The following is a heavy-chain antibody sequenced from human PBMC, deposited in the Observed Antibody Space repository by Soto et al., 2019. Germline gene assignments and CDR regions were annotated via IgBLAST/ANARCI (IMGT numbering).Heavy chain of an antibody. Sequence: QVQLQESGPGLVRPSETLSLTCAVSGDSIISEHWWIWVRQPPGKRLEWIGEFYHTGTTNYNPSLKSGVTISFDTFKHQFSLRLTSVTAADTAVYYCARVRGQYSYAHDFWGQGTLVTVSS. V-gene: IGHV4-4*02. J-gene: IGHJ1*01. CDR3: ARVRGQYSYAHDF. CDR1: GDSIISEHW. D-gene: IGHD3-16*01. CDR2: FYHTGTT.